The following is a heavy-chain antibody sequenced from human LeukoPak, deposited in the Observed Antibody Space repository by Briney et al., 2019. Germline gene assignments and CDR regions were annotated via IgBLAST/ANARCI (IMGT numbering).Heavy chain of an antibody. CDR1: GDSISNSGWS. CDR3: ARLTLTGVGGRGWFDA. CDR2: MPYDENVADNEIP. V-gene: IGHV4-39*01. J-gene: IGHJ5*02. D-gene: IGHD3-3*01. Sequence: PSETLSLTCIVSGDSISNSGWSWGWIRQPQGKGLEWIGTMPYDENVADNEIPSYNPSLKSRVSISADTSKNQLSLKVNSVTAADTASYYCARLTLTGVGGRGWFDAWGQGTLVIVSS.